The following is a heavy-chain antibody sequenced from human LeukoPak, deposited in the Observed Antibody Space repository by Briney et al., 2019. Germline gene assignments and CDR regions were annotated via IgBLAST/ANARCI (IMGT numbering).Heavy chain of an antibody. V-gene: IGHV3-30*02. CDR1: GFTFSSYG. D-gene: IGHD4-17*01. Sequence: PGRSLRLSCAASGFTFSSYGIHWVRQAPGKGLEWVAFIRYDGSNKYYADSVKGRFTISRDNSKNTQYLQMNSLRAEDTAIYYCVKETYGVWGQGTLVTVSS. J-gene: IGHJ4*02. CDR2: IRYDGSNK. CDR3: VKETYGV.